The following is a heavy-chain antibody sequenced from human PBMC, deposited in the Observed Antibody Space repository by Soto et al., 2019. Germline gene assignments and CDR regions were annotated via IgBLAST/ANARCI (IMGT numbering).Heavy chain of an antibody. CDR3: ARESGYGSGAAFDI. CDR2: IYYSGST. V-gene: IGHV4-39*02. D-gene: IGHD3-10*01. Sequence: QLQLQESGPGLVKPSETLSLTCTVSGGSISSSSYYWGWIRQPPGKGLEWIGSIYYSGSTYYTPSLKIRVTISVDTSKNQFSLKLSSVTAADTAVYYCARESGYGSGAAFDIWGQGTMVTVSS. CDR1: GGSISSSSYY. J-gene: IGHJ3*02.